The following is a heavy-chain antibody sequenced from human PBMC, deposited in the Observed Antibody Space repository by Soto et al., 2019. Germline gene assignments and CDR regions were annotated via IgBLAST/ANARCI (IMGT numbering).Heavy chain of an antibody. D-gene: IGHD3-10*01. CDR3: ATLWFGELLVDY. CDR2: INHSGST. V-gene: IGHV4-34*01. CDR1: GGSFSGYY. J-gene: IGHJ4*02. Sequence: QVQLQQWGAGLLKPSETLSLTCAVYGGSFSGYYWSWIRQPPGKGLEWIGEINHSGSTNYNPSLKSRVTISVDTYKNQFSLKLSSVTAADTAVYYCATLWFGELLVDYWGQGTLVTVSS.